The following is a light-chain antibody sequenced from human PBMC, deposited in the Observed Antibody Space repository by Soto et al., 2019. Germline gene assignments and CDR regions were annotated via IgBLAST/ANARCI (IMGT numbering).Light chain of an antibody. J-gene: IGKJ1*01. CDR3: QQLTRYQST. Sequence: IQLTQSPSSLSASVGDRVTVTCRASEDITNYLAWYQQKVGKAPKLLIYDASTLHSGVPSRFSGSGSGTDFTLTISGLQHEDFETYYCQQLTRYQSTLGQGTKVDIK. CDR1: EDITNY. V-gene: IGKV1-9*01. CDR2: DAS.